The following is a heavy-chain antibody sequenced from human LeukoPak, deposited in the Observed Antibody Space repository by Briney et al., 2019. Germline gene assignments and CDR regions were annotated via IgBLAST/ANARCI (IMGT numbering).Heavy chain of an antibody. D-gene: IGHD2-15*01. Sequence: GESLKISCKGSGYSFTSYWIGWVRQMPGKGLEWMGIIYPGDSDTRYSPSFQGQVTISADKSISTAYLQWSSLKASDTATYYCAIGYCSGGSCRSEDYYYGMDVWGQGTTVTVSS. CDR1: GYSFTSYW. V-gene: IGHV5-51*01. CDR3: AIGYCSGGSCRSEDYYYGMDV. J-gene: IGHJ6*02. CDR2: IYPGDSDT.